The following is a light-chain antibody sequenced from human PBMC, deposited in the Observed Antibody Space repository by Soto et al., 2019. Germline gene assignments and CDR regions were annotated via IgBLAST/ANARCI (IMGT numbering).Light chain of an antibody. J-gene: IGLJ1*01. CDR1: SSDVGGYNY. CDR3: SSYTSSSTYV. V-gene: IGLV2-14*01. CDR2: DVS. Sequence: QSALTQPASVSGSPGQSITISCTGTSSDVGGYNYVSWYQQHPVKAPKLMIYDVSNRPSGVSNRFSGSTSVNTASLTISGLQAEYEADYYCSSYTSSSTYVFGTGTKLTVL.